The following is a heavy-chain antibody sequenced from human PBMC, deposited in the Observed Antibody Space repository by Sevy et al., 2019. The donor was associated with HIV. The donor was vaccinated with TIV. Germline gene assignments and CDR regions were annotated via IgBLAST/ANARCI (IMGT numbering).Heavy chain of an antibody. J-gene: IGHJ3*01. Sequence: GGSLRLSCAASGFTFNTHAMNWVRQAPGKGLEWISIISATGSSTYFADSVRGRFTISRDNSKNTLYLQMDSLRADGTAVYYCAKAMNPAQESMLQVIFPTLKGFDVWGQGTMVTVSS. CDR2: ISATGSST. CDR1: GFTFNTHA. CDR3: AKAMNPAQESMLQVIFPTLKGFDV. D-gene: IGHD3-22*01. V-gene: IGHV3-23*01.